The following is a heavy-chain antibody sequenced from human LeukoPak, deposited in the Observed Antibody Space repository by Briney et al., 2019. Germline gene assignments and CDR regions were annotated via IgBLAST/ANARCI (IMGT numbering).Heavy chain of an antibody. CDR2: IYYSGST. V-gene: IGHV4-59*01. D-gene: IGHD6-19*01. J-gene: IGHJ5*02. Sequence: PSETLSLTCTVSGGSISSYYWSWIRQPPGKGLEWIGYIYYSGSTNYNPSLKSRVTISVDTTKNQFSLKLSSVTAADTAVYYCARDSGGWYRWFDPWGQGSLVTVSS. CDR1: GGSISSYY. CDR3: ARDSGGWYRWFDP.